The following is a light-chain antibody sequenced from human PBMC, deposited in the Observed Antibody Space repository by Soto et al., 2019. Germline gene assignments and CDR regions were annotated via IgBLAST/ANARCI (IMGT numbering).Light chain of an antibody. Sequence: QSAVTQPLSVSGFPVQSVTISCTGTSSEVGGYNYVSWYQQHPGKVPKLMLYDVSKRPSGVPDRFSGSKSGNTASLTISGLQAEDEADYYCCSYAGRDTLYVFGSGTKVTVL. V-gene: IGLV2-11*01. J-gene: IGLJ1*01. CDR1: SSEVGGYNY. CDR3: CSYAGRDTLYV. CDR2: DVS.